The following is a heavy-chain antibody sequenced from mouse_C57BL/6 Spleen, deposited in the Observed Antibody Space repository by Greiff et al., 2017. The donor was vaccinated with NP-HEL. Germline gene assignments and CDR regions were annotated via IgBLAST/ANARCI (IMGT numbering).Heavy chain of an antibody. D-gene: IGHD2-3*01. Sequence: VQLQESGAELVKPGASVKMSCKASGYTFTTYPIEWMKQNHGKSLEWIGNFHPYNDDTKYNEKFKGKATLTVEKSSSTVYLELSRLTSDDSAVYYCARGGYDGRYYYAMDYWGQGTSVTVSS. CDR1: GYTFTTYP. V-gene: IGHV1-47*01. CDR2: FHPYNDDT. J-gene: IGHJ4*01. CDR3: ARGGYDGRYYYAMDY.